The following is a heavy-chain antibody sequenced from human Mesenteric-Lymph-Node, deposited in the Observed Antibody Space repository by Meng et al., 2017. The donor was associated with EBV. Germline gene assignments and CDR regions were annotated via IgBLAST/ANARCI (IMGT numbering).Heavy chain of an antibody. CDR3: ARGKTVGRSPWFDP. D-gene: IGHD4-11*01. CDR1: GGSFSGYY. CDR2: SNQSGST. V-gene: IGHV4-34*01. J-gene: IGHJ5*02. Sequence: QVQQQQWGAGLLKPSETLSLTCAVYGGSFSGYYWSWIRQSPGKGLEWIGESNQSGSTSYNPSLKSRVTISVDTSQNQFSLKLSSVTAADTAVYYCARGKTVGRSPWFDPWGQGTLVTVSS.